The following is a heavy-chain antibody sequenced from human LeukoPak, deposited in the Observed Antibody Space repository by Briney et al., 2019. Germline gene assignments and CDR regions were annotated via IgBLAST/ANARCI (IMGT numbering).Heavy chain of an antibody. Sequence: WGSLRLFCAASGFSFSTYGMHWVRQAPDKGLEWVALIWNAGTNTYYADSVKGRFTISRDNSKNTLYLQMNSLRAEDTAVYYCVGDTPPGGDYYLDYWGQGTLVTVSS. J-gene: IGHJ4*02. V-gene: IGHV3-33*01. CDR3: VGDTPPGGDYYLDY. CDR2: IWNAGTNT. CDR1: GFSFSTYG. D-gene: IGHD3-16*01.